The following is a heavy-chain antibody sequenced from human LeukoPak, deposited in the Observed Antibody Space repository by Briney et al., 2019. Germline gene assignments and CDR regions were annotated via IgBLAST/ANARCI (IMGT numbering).Heavy chain of an antibody. Sequence: ASVKVSCKASGYTFSSYDINWVRQAPGQGFEWMGWMNPNSGNIGYAQKFQGRVTMTRNTSMSTAYMELSSLRSEDTAVYYCARGEVRYNWFDPWGQGTLVTVSS. J-gene: IGHJ5*02. CDR3: ARGEVRYNWFDP. V-gene: IGHV1-8*02. CDR1: GYTFSSYD. CDR2: MNPNSGNI.